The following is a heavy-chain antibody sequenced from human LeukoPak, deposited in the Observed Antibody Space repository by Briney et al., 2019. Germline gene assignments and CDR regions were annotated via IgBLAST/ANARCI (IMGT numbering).Heavy chain of an antibody. V-gene: IGHV3-21*05. CDR3: ARVVLGYYYDSSGYYVDY. CDR1: GFTFSSYS. CDR2: ISSSSSYI. D-gene: IGHD3-22*01. J-gene: IGHJ4*02. Sequence: PGGSLRLSCAASGFTFSSYSMNWVRQAPGKGLEWVSYISSSSSYIYYADSVKGRFTISRDNAKNSLYLQMNSLRAEDTAVYYCARVVLGYYYDSSGYYVDYWGQGTLVTVSS.